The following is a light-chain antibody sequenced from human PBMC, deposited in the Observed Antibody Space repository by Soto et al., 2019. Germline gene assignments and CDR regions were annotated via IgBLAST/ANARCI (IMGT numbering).Light chain of an antibody. J-gene: IGKJ2*01. V-gene: IGKV3-15*01. CDR3: QQYHNWPPQYT. CDR2: GAS. Sequence: EIVMTQSPATLSVSPGERATLSCRASQTVSSNLAWYQQKPGQPPRLLIYGASTRATGVPARFSGSGSGTEFTLTISSLQSEDFAVYYCQQYHNWPPQYTFGQGTKLQIK. CDR1: QTVSSN.